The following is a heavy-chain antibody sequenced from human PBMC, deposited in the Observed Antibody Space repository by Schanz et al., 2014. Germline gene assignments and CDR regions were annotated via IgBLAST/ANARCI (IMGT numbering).Heavy chain of an antibody. D-gene: IGHD1-1*01. CDR3: ARDRRNADLDY. CDR1: GFTFTNYA. Sequence: DVQLLESGGGLVQPGGSLRLSCAASGFTFTNYAMSWVRQAPGKGLEWVSLISDSGDTAYYADSVKGRFTISRDNAKNSLYLEMNSLRAEDTALYYCARDRRNADLDYWGQGTLVIVSS. V-gene: IGHV3-23*01. CDR2: ISDSGDTA. J-gene: IGHJ4*02.